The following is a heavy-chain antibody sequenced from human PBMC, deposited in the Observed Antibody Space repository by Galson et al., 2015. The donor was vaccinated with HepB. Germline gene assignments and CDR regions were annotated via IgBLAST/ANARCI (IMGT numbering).Heavy chain of an antibody. CDR1: GDSISSYY. CDR2: ISDSGSP. CDR3: ARGRYGLDV. Sequence: SETLSLTCTVFGDSISSYYWSWIRQPPGKGLEWIGYISDSGSPIYTPSLKSRVTISADTSKNQFSLGLNSVTAADTAVYYCARGRYGLDVWGQGTTVTV. J-gene: IGHJ6*02. V-gene: IGHV4-59*01.